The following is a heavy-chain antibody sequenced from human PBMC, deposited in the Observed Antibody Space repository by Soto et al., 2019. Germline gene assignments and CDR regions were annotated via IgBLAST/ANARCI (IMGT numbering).Heavy chain of an antibody. CDR3: ARDHIVGATNFDY. V-gene: IGHV3-7*01. J-gene: IGHJ4*02. CDR1: GFTFSSYW. D-gene: IGHD1-26*01. CDR2: IKQDESEK. Sequence: HPGGSLRLSCAASGFTFSSYWMSWVRQAPGKGLEWVANIKQDESEKYYVDSVRGRFTVSRDNAKNSLFLQMNSLRAEDTAVYYCARDHIVGATNFDYWGQGTLVTVSS.